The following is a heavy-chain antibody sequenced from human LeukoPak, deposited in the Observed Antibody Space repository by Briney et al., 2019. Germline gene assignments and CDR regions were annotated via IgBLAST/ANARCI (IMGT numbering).Heavy chain of an antibody. CDR2: INPNSGGT. V-gene: IGHV1-2*02. CDR1: GYTFTGYY. D-gene: IGHD5-24*01. CDR3: ASTPDETSYYPMDV. Sequence: ASVKVSCKASGYTFTGYYMHWVRQAPGQGLEWMGWINPNSGGTNYAQKFQGRVTMTRDTSISTAYMELSRLRSDDTAVYYCASTPDETSYYPMDVWGKGITVTISS. J-gene: IGHJ6*03.